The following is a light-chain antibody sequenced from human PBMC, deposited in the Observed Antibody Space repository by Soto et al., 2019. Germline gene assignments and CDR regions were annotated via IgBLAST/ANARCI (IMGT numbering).Light chain of an antibody. V-gene: IGLV2-23*02. Sequence: QSALTQPASVSGSPGQSITISCTGTSSDVGSYNLVSWYQQRPGKAPKLMIYEVSKRPSGVSNRFSGSKSGNTASLTISGLQAEDEADYYFCPDVGSSPYVFGSGTNVTVL. CDR2: EVS. CDR1: SSDVGSYNL. CDR3: CPDVGSSPYV. J-gene: IGLJ1*01.